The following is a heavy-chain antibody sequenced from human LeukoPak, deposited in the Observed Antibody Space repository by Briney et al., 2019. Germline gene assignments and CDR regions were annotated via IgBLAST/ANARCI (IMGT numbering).Heavy chain of an antibody. CDR1: GFTFSSYA. CDR2: ISGSGGST. D-gene: IGHD1-7*01. V-gene: IGHV3-23*01. Sequence: GGSLRLSCAASGFTFSSYAMSWVRQAPGKGLEWVSAISGSGGSTYYADSVKGRFTISRGNSKNTLYLQMNSLRAEDTAVYYCAKVVELPYYGMDVWGQGTTVTVSS. CDR3: AKVVELPYYGMDV. J-gene: IGHJ6*02.